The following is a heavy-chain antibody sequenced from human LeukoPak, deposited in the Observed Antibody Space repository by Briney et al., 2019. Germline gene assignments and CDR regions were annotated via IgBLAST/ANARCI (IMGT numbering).Heavy chain of an antibody. V-gene: IGHV3-30*02. CDR1: GFTFSTYG. J-gene: IGHJ4*02. Sequence: GGALRLSCAASGFTFSTYGMHWGCQAPGKGLGWVAFIRYDVSNKYYADSVKGRFTISRDNSKNTLYLQMNSLRAEDTAVYYCAILRAAVAGVFDYWGQGTLVTVSS. D-gene: IGHD6-19*01. CDR3: AILRAAVAGVFDY. CDR2: IRYDVSNK.